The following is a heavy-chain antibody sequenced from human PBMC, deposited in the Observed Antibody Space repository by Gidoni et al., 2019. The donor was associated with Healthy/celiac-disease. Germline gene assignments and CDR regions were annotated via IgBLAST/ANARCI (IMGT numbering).Heavy chain of an antibody. Sequence: EVQLLESGGGLVQPGGSLRLSCAASGFTFSSYAMSWVRQAPGKGLEWVSAISGSGGSTYYADSVKGRFTISRDNSKNTLYLQMNSLRAEDTAVYYCAKDQQGFLPAASNWFDPWGQGTLVTVSS. CDR2: ISGSGGST. D-gene: IGHD2-2*01. CDR1: GFTFSSYA. J-gene: IGHJ5*02. CDR3: AKDQQGFLPAASNWFDP. V-gene: IGHV3-23*01.